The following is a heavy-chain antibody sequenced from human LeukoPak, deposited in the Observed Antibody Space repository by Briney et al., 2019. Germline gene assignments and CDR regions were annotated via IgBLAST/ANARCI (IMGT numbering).Heavy chain of an antibody. CDR1: GYTFTGYY. J-gene: IGHJ3*02. CDR2: INPNSGGT. CDR3: ARDRPALGCSGGSCYSDAFDI. Sequence: ASVKVSCKASGYTFTGYYMHWVRQAPGQGLEWMGWINPNSGGTNYAQKFQGRVTMTRDTSISTAYMELSRLRSDDTAVYYCARDRPALGCSGGSCYSDAFDIWGQGTMVTVSS. V-gene: IGHV1-2*02. D-gene: IGHD2-15*01.